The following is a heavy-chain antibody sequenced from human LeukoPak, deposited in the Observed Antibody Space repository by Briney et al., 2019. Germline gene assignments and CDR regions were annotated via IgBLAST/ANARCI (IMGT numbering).Heavy chain of an antibody. CDR2: IYYSGST. CDR3: ARGNRSYYDSSGYYLFDC. V-gene: IGHV4-59*01. Sequence: SETLSLTCTVSGGSISSYYWSWIRQPPGKGLEWIGYIYYSGSTNYNPSLKSRVTISVDTSKNQFSLKLSSVTAADTAVYYCARGNRSYYDSSGYYLFDCWGQGTQVTVSA. D-gene: IGHD3-22*01. J-gene: IGHJ4*02. CDR1: GGSISSYY.